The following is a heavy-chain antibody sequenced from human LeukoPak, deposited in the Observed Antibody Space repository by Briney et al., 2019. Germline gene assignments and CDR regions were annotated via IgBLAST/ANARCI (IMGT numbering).Heavy chain of an antibody. V-gene: IGHV1-69*02. D-gene: IGHD2-2*02. CDR2: IIPILGIA. Sequence: ASVKVSCKASGGTFSSYTISWVRQAPGQGLEWMGRIIPILGIANYAQKFQGRVTITADKSTSTAYMELSSLRSEDTAVYYCARALSDTACVDYWGQGTLVTVSS. CDR3: ARALSDTACVDY. J-gene: IGHJ4*02. CDR1: GGTFSSYT.